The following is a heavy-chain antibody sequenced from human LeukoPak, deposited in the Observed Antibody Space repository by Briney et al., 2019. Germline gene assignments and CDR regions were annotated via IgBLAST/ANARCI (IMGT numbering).Heavy chain of an antibody. J-gene: IGHJ4*02. V-gene: IGHV4-61*02. CDR1: GGSISTSSYY. CDR2: IYTSGST. D-gene: IGHD3-16*02. Sequence: PSETLSLTCTVSGGSISTSSYYWGWIRQPAGKGLEWIGRIYTSGSTNYNPSLKSRVTMSVDTSKNQFSLKLSSVTAADTAVYYCARLSGHYPEKYYDYVWGSYRYLYYFDYWGQGTLVTVSS. CDR3: ARLSGHYPEKYYDYVWGSYRYLYYFDY.